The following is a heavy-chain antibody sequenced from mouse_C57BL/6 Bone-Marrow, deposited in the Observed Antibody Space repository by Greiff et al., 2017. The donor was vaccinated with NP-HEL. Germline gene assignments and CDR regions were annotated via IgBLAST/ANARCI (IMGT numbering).Heavy chain of an antibody. Sequence: EVMLVESGAELVRPGASVKLSCTASGFNIKDDSMHWVKQTPEQGLEWIGWIDPENGDTEYASKFQGKATITSDTSSNTAYLQLSSLTSKDTSVYYGTSDGDYYFWFAYWGQGTLVTVSA. CDR1: GFNIKDDS. CDR3: TSDGDYYFWFAY. J-gene: IGHJ3*01. CDR2: IDPENGDT. D-gene: IGHD2-13*01. V-gene: IGHV14-4*01.